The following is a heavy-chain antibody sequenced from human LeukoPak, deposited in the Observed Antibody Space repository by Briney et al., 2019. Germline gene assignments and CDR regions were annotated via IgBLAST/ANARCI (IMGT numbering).Heavy chain of an antibody. CDR1: GFTFDQYA. D-gene: IGHD3-10*01. CDR3: AKDSYSSGSYGYLDP. Sequence: GGSLRLSCAASGFTFDQYAMHWVRQAPGKGLEWVSLISWDGTTIYYADSVKGRFTISRDNSKNSPYLQMNSLRVEDTALYYCAKDSYSSGSYGYLDPWGQGTLVTVSS. CDR2: ISWDGTTI. V-gene: IGHV3-43D*03. J-gene: IGHJ5*02.